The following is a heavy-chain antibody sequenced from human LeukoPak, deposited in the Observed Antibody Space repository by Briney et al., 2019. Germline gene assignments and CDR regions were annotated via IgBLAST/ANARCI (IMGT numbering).Heavy chain of an antibody. CDR2: IYYSGST. CDR1: GGSISSSSYY. V-gene: IGHV4-39*01. J-gene: IGHJ4*02. Sequence: PSETLSLTCTVSGGSISSSSYYWGWIRQPPGKGLEWIGSIYYSGSTYYNPSLKSRVTISVDTSKNQFSLKLSSVTAADTAVYYCARHQYSSSLLDYWGQGTLVTVSS. D-gene: IGHD6-13*01. CDR3: ARHQYSSSLLDY.